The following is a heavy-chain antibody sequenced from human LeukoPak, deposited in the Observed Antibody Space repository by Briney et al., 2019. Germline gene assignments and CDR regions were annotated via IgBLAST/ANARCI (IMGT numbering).Heavy chain of an antibody. CDR3: AKGVGGYDFWSGPHFSFDY. CDR1: GFTFDDYA. CDR2: ISWNSGSI. D-gene: IGHD3-3*01. J-gene: IGHJ4*02. Sequence: PGGSLRLSCAASGFTFDDYAMHWVRQAPGKGLEWVSGISWNSGSIGYADSVKGRFTISRDNAKNSLYLQMNSLRAEDTAVYYCAKGVGGYDFWSGPHFSFDYWGQGTLVTVSS. V-gene: IGHV3-9*01.